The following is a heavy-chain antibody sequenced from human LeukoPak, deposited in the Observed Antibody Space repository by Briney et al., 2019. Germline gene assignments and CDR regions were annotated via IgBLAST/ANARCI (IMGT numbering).Heavy chain of an antibody. D-gene: IGHD2-21*02. J-gene: IGHJ4*02. CDR3: ATYQPLLYYFDY. V-gene: IGHV4-4*02. CDR2: IYHSGST. CDR1: GGSISSSNW. Sequence: SETLSLTCAVSGGSISSSNWWSWVRQPPGKGPEWIGEIYHSGSTNYNPSLKSRVTISVDKSKNQFSLKLSSVTAADTAVYYCATYQPLLYYFDYWGQGTLVTVSS.